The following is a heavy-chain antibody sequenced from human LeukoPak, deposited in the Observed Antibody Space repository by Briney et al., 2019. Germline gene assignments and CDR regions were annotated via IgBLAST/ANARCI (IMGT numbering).Heavy chain of an antibody. D-gene: IGHD3-3*01. J-gene: IGHJ3*02. Sequence: GGSLRLSCAASGVTASSNYMNWVRQAPGKGLEWVSVIYSGGNTYYADSVKGRFTISRDNSKNTLYLQMNSLRVEDTAVYYCARALEWLDHDALDIWGQGTMVTVSS. CDR3: ARALEWLDHDALDI. CDR1: GVTASSNY. CDR2: IYSGGNT. V-gene: IGHV3-53*01.